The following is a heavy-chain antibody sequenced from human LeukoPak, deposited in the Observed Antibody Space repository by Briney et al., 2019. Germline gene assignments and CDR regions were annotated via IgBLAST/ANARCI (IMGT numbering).Heavy chain of an antibody. Sequence: GGSLRLSCATSGFKFSSNAMSWVRQAPGKGLAWVSTISGSAYSAYYADSVKGRFTISRDNSKNTLYLQVNSLRAEDTAVYYCARVFDYGDYGYYFDYWGQGTLVTVSS. CDR3: ARVFDYGDYGYYFDY. CDR1: GFKFSSNA. J-gene: IGHJ4*02. CDR2: ISGSAYSA. V-gene: IGHV3-23*01. D-gene: IGHD4-17*01.